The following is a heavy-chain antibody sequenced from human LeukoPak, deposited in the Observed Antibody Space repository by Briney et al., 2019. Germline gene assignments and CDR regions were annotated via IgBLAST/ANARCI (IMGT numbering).Heavy chain of an antibody. CDR3: AKDPDIVVVPAASAFDI. Sequence: PGGSLRLSCAASGFTFSSYAMSWVRQAPGKGLEWVSTISVSGGTTYYADSVKGRFTISRDNSKNTLCLQMNSLRAEDTAVYYCAKDPDIVVVPAASAFDIWGQGTMITVSS. CDR2: ISVSGGTT. CDR1: GFTFSSYA. V-gene: IGHV3-23*01. J-gene: IGHJ3*02. D-gene: IGHD2-2*01.